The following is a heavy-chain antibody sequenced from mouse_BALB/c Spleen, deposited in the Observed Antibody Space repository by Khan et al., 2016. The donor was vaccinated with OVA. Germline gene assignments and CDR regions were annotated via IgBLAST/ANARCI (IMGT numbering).Heavy chain of an antibody. CDR3: ARGGYGGFAY. J-gene: IGHJ3*01. CDR1: GYTFTSYD. D-gene: IGHD2-14*01. Sequence: QVQLKESGAELVKPGASVKLSCKASGYTFTSYDINWVRQRPEQGLEWIGWMFPGDGSTKYNENFKGQATLTTDKSSSTAYMQLSRLTSEDSGAYFGARGGYGGFAYWGQGTLVTVSA. V-gene: IGHV1-85*01. CDR2: MFPGDGST.